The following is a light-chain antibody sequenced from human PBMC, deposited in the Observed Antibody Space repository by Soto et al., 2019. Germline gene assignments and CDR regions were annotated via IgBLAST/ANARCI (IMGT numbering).Light chain of an antibody. V-gene: IGLV2-14*01. CDR3: SSYTSSSTPLV. CDR1: SSNVGGYND. CDR2: DVS. Sequence: QSVLTQPASVSGSPGQSIPISCTGTSSNVGGYNDVSWYQQHPGKAPKLMIYDVSNRPSGVSNRFSGSKSGNTASLTISGLQAEDEADYYCSSYTSSSTPLVFGGGTKLTVL. J-gene: IGLJ2*01.